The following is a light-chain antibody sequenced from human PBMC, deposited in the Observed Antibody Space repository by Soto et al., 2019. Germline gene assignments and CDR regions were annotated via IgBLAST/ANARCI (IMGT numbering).Light chain of an antibody. J-gene: IGKJ1*01. Sequence: EIVLTQSPGTLSLSPGERATLSCRASQSISTTSLTWYQQRPGQPPRLLIYGASNRATDIADRFSGSGSGTDFTLTISDVQPEDFALYYCHQRQSWPRTFGQGGKADI. CDR3: HQRQSWPRT. CDR1: QSISTTS. CDR2: GAS. V-gene: IGKV3-20*01.